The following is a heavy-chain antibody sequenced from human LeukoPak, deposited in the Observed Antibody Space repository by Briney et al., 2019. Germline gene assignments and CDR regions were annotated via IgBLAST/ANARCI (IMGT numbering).Heavy chain of an antibody. CDR3: ARDVGYCSSTSCYFTGRYYYYGMDV. Sequence: SVKVSCKASGGTFSSYAISWVRQAPGQGLEWLGRIIPILGIANYAQKFQGRVTITADKSTSTAYMELSRLRSEDTAVYYCARDVGYCSSTSCYFTGRYYYYGMDVWGQGTTVTVSS. CDR1: GGTFSSYA. CDR2: IIPILGIA. V-gene: IGHV1-69*04. J-gene: IGHJ6*02. D-gene: IGHD2-2*01.